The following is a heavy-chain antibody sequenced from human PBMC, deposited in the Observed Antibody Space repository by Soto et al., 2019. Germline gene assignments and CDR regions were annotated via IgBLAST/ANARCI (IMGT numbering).Heavy chain of an antibody. CDR3: AAMGATPTRDYYFDY. V-gene: IGHV3-74*01. CDR1: GFTFSSYW. CDR2: INSDGSST. J-gene: IGHJ4*02. D-gene: IGHD1-26*01. Sequence: XGSLRLSCAASGFTFSSYWMHWVRQAPGKGLVWVSRINSDGSSTSYADSVKGRFTISRDNAKNTLYLQMNSLRAEDTAAYYCAAMGATPTRDYYFDYWGQGTLVTVSS.